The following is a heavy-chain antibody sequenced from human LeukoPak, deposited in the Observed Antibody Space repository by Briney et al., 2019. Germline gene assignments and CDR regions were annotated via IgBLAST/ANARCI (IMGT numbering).Heavy chain of an antibody. V-gene: IGHV4-30-4*01. D-gene: IGHD3-22*01. CDR2: IYYSGST. CDR1: GGSISSGDYY. J-gene: IGHJ4*02. CDR3: ARVEADYYDSSGPLGY. Sequence: PSQTLSLTCTVSGGSISSGDYYWSWIRQPPGKGLEWIGYIYYSGSTYYNPSLKSRVTISVDTSKNQFSLKLSSVTAADTAVYYCARVEADYYDSSGPLGYWGQGTLVTVSS.